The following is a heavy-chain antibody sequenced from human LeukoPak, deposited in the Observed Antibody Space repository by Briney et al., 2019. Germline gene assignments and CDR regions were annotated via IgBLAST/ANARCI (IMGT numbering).Heavy chain of an antibody. J-gene: IGHJ5*02. CDR2: INPSGGST. CDR1: GYTFTGYY. Sequence: ASVKVSCKASGYTFTGYYMHWVRQAPGQGLEWMGIINPSGGSTSYAQKFQGRVTMTRDTSTSTVYMELSSLRSEDTAVYYCARERVDNWFDPWGQGTLVTVSS. V-gene: IGHV1-46*01. CDR3: ARERVDNWFDP. D-gene: IGHD2-15*01.